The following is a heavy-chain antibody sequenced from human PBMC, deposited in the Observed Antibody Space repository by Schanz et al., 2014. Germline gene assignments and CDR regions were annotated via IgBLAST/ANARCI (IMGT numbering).Heavy chain of an antibody. CDR3: ARPPHDSSGYYPFDY. CDR1: GFTFSDYY. D-gene: IGHD3-22*01. J-gene: IGHJ4*02. Sequence: QAQLVESGGGLVKPGGSLRLSCAASGFTFSDYYMSWIRQAPGKGLEWVSYVSSSSSYTHYADSVKGRFTISRDNAKNSLYLQMNSLRAEDTAVYYCARPPHDSSGYYPFDYWGQGTLVTVSS. CDR2: VSSSSSYT. V-gene: IGHV3-11*05.